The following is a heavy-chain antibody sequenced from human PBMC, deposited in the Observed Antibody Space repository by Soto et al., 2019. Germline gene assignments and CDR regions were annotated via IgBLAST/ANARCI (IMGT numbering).Heavy chain of an antibody. D-gene: IGHD6-13*01. CDR1: GFTFTTYS. J-gene: IGHJ4*02. CDR2: ISGTGGQT. CDR3: VKDQSPRAGGGSVGDY. V-gene: IGHV3-23*01. Sequence: PGGSLRLSCATSGFTFTTYSMNWVRQAPGKGLEWVSSISGTGGQTYHADSVKGRFTISRDNSKETLSLQMDSLRAEDTATYFCVKDQSPRAGGGSVGDYWGQGTLVTVS.